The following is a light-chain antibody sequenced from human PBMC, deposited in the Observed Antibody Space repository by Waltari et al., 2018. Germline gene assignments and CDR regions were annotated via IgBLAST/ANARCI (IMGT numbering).Light chain of an antibody. CDR1: QSVSRALRT. J-gene: IGKJ1*01. V-gene: IGKV3-20*01. CDR3: QRYGTLPAT. Sequence: EIVLTQSPGTLSLSPGERATLSYRASQSVSRALRTLAWYQQNPGQGPRLPNYDASTRATGIPDRFSGSGSGTDFTLTISRLEPDDFAVYYCQRYGTLPATFGQGTKVEIK. CDR2: DAS.